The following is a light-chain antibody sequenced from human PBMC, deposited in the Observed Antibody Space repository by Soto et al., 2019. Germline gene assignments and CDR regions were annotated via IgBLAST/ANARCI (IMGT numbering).Light chain of an antibody. CDR2: DAS. CDR3: QQAYIFPFS. Sequence: DIQMTQSPSSLSASVGDRVTITCQASQDINNYLNWYQQKPGRAPKLLIYDASNLEAGVPSRFRGGGSGTDFTFTISRLQPEDIATYYCQQAYIFPFSFGGGTKVDIK. J-gene: IGKJ4*01. CDR1: QDINNY. V-gene: IGKV1-33*01.